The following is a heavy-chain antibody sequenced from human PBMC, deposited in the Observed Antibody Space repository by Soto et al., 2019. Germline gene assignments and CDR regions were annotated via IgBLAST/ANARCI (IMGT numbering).Heavy chain of an antibody. J-gene: IGHJ4*02. D-gene: IGHD6-19*01. CDR2: ISGSGGST. V-gene: IGHV3-23*01. CDR1: GVTFSSYA. CDR3: ANDPPPGYSSGWYEGADY. Sequence: PGGSLRLSCAASGVTFSSYAMSWVRQAPGKGLEWVSAISGSGGSTYYADSVKGRFTISRDNSKKTLYLQMNSLGAEDTAVYYCANDPPPGYSSGWYEGADYWGQGTLVTVSS.